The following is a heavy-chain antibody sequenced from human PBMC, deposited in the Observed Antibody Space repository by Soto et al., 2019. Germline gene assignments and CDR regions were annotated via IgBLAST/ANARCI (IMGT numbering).Heavy chain of an antibody. D-gene: IGHD3-10*01. CDR2: ISAYKTNI. CDR3: ARDLDGSGAYYTDF. Sequence: GASVKVSCKASGYTFPNYGIIWVRQAPGQGLEWMGWISAYKTNIKYAQKFQGRVTLTTDTSTSTAYMELRSLRSDDTAIYYCARDLDGSGAYYTDFWGQGTLVTVS. V-gene: IGHV1-18*01. J-gene: IGHJ4*02. CDR1: GYTFPNYG.